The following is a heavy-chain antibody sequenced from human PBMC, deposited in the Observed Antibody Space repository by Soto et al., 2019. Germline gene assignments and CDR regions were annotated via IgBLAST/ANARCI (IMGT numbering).Heavy chain of an antibody. D-gene: IGHD3-10*01. V-gene: IGHV3-21*01. J-gene: IGHJ6*02. Sequence: EVQLVESGGGLVKPGGSLRLSCAGSGIPVSDYTMNWVRQAPGKGLEWVSCMSSTSSYIYYADSVNGRFTISRDNAKNTLYLQMNSLRDEDTAVYYCATTYGQAYYYYGMDMWGQGTTVTVSS. CDR3: ATTYGQAYYYYGMDM. CDR2: MSSTSSYI. CDR1: GIPVSDYT.